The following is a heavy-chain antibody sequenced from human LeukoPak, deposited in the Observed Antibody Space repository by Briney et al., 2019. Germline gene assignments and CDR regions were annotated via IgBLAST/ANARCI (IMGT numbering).Heavy chain of an antibody. D-gene: IGHD3-3*01. CDR2: IIPIFGTA. J-gene: IGHJ3*02. V-gene: IGHV1-69*13. CDR3: AAMGVWSGTQTYAFDI. CDR1: GGTFSSYA. Sequence: SVKVSCKASGGTFSSYAISWVRQAPGQGLEWMGGIIPIFGTANYAQRFQGRVTITADESTSTAYMELSSLRSEDTAVYYCAAMGVWSGTQTYAFDIWGQGTMVTVSS.